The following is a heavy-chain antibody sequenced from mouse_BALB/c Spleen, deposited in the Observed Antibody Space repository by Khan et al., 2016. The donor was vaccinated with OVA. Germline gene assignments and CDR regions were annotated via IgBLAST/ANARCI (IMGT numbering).Heavy chain of an antibody. J-gene: IGHJ2*01. Sequence: EVELVESGGGLVQPGGSRKLSCTASGFTFSRFGMHWVRQAPEKGLEWVAYISSGSSSIYYADTVKGRFTISRDNPKNTLFLQMTILSSEDTAMYYCARDSNFDYWGQGTTLTVSS. V-gene: IGHV5-17*02. CDR2: ISSGSSSI. CDR1: GFTFSRFG. CDR3: ARDSNFDY.